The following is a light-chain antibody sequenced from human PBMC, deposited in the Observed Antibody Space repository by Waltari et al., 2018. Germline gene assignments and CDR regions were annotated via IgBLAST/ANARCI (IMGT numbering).Light chain of an antibody. CDR3: SSYSSGTTYLI. J-gene: IGLJ2*01. V-gene: IGLV2-14*01. Sequence: QSALTQPASVSGSPGQSITISCTGTSSDVGGHNYVSWYQVHPGKPPNLLMSGVGYRPAGVSNRFSASKSGNTASLTISGLKAEDEADYYCSSYSSGTTYLIFGGGTKLTVL. CDR2: GVG. CDR1: SSDVGGHNY.